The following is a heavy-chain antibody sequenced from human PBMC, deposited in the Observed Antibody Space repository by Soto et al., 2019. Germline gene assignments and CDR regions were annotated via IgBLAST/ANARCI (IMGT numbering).Heavy chain of an antibody. Sequence: EVQLVESGGGLVQPGGSLRLSCAASGFTFSSYWMSWVRQAPGKGLEWVANIKQDGSEKYYVDSVKGRFTISRDNAKNSLYLQMNSLRAEDTAVYYCARGGFRGVMSYSGMDVWGQGTTVTVSS. CDR2: IKQDGSEK. D-gene: IGHD3-16*01. CDR3: ARGGFRGVMSYSGMDV. CDR1: GFTFSSYW. V-gene: IGHV3-7*04. J-gene: IGHJ6*02.